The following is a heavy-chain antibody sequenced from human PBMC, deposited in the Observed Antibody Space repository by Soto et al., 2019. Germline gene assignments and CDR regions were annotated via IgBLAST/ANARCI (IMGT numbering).Heavy chain of an antibody. J-gene: IGHJ4*02. V-gene: IGHV4-30-4*07. CDR2: IYYSGST. Sequence: SETLSLTCAVSGGSISSGGYSWSWIRQPPGKGLEWIGYIYYSGSTYYNPSLKSRLTISLDTSKNQFSLKLSSVTAADTAGYYCARDNYAPFDYWGQGTLVTVSS. CDR1: GGSISSGGYS. CDR3: ARDNYAPFDY. D-gene: IGHD3-16*01.